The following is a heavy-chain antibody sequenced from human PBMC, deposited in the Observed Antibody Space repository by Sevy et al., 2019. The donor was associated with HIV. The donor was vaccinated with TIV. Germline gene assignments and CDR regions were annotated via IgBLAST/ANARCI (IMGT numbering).Heavy chain of an antibody. V-gene: IGHV3-30-3*01. CDR1: GFAFSDYA. CDR3: ARFPPQRAFDI. J-gene: IGHJ3*02. CDR2: VSYDGSNT. Sequence: GGSLRLSCEAFGFAFSDYAMHWVRQVPGKGLEWLAVVSYDGSNTSYADSVKGRFNVSRDNSKNTLYLQMNSLRRDDTVVFYCARFPPQRAFDIWGQGTTVTVSS.